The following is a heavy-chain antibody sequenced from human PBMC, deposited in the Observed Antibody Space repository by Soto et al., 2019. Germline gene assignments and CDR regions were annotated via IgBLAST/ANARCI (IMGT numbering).Heavy chain of an antibody. J-gene: IGHJ3*02. D-gene: IGHD2-15*01. CDR1: GFIVSNTY. CDR3: AREPRYCRGGSCSITGDAYDI. V-gene: IGHV3-66*01. Sequence: GGSLRLSCTASGFIVSNTYVNWVRQAPGKGLEWVSVISNRGDTHYADSVRGRFSLSRDISDDTLHLQMNNLRVEDTAVYYCAREPRYCRGGSCSITGDAYDIWGQGTMVTVSS. CDR2: ISNRGDT.